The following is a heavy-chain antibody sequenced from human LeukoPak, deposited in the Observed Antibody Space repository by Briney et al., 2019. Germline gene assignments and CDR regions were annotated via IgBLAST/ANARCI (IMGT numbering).Heavy chain of an antibody. V-gene: IGHV3-7*01. CDR1: GFTFSSYW. D-gene: IGHD3-10*01. CDR3: AKEGAYPIITYDS. CDR2: IKRDGNEK. Sequence: GGSLKLSCAASGFTFSSYWMNWVRQAPGKGLEWVANIKRDGNEKNYVDSVRGRFSISRDNAKNSLYLQMDSLRAEDTAVYYCAKEGAYPIITYDSWGQGALVTVSS. J-gene: IGHJ5*01.